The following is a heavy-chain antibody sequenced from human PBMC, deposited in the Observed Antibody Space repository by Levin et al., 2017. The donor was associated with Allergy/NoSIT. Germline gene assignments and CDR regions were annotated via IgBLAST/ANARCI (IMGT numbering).Heavy chain of an antibody. CDR3: ARDLEFEDSSGNEFDY. CDR2: IWYDGSNK. J-gene: IGHJ4*02. V-gene: IGHV3-33*01. Sequence: GGSLRLSCAASGFTFSSYGMHWVRQAPGKGLEWVAVIWYDGSNKYYADSVKGRFTISRDNSKNTLYLQMNSLRAEDTAVYYCARDLEFEDSSGNEFDYWGQGTLVTVSS. D-gene: IGHD3-22*01. CDR1: GFTFSSYG.